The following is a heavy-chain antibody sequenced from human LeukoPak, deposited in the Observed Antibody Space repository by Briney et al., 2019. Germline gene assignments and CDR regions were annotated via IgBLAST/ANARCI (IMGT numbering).Heavy chain of an antibody. J-gene: IGHJ4*02. Sequence: PSETLSLTCTVSGGSISSGGYSWSWIRQPPGKGLEWIGYIYYSGSAYYNPSLQSRVTISVDTSKNQFSLKLRSVTAADTAVYYCARYSVDSGSYPGPYYFDYWGQGTLVTVSS. CDR2: IYYSGSA. CDR1: GGSISSGGYS. CDR3: ARYSVDSGSYPGPYYFDY. D-gene: IGHD1-26*01. V-gene: IGHV4-30-4*07.